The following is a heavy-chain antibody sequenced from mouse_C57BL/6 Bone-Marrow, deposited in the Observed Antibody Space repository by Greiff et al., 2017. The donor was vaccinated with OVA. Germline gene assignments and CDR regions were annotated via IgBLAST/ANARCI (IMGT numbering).Heavy chain of an antibody. J-gene: IGHJ2*01. CDR3: ARRGKEDYFDY. CDR1: GYTFTSYW. Sequence: QVQLQQPGAELVKPGASVKLSCKASGYTFTSYWMHWVKQRPGQGLEWIGMIHPNSGSTNYNEKFKSKATLTVDKSSSTAYMQLSSLTSEDSAVYYCARRGKEDYFDYWGQGTTLTVSS. V-gene: IGHV1-64*01. D-gene: IGHD2-1*01. CDR2: IHPNSGST.